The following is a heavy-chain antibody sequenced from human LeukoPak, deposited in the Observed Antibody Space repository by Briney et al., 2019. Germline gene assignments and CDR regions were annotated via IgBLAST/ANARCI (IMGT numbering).Heavy chain of an antibody. CDR1: GGSFSGYY. J-gene: IGHJ3*02. V-gene: IGHV4-34*01. CDR2: INHSGST. Sequence: SETLSLTCAVYGGSFSGYYWSWIRQPPGKGLEWIGEINHSGSTNYNPSLKSRVTIPVDTSKNQFSLKLSSVTAADTAVYYCARSDCSSTSCYAFDIWGQGTMVTVSS. CDR3: ARSDCSSTSCYAFDI. D-gene: IGHD2-2*01.